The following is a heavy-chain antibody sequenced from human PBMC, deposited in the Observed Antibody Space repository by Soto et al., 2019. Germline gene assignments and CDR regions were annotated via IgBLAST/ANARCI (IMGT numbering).Heavy chain of an antibody. D-gene: IGHD3-9*01. CDR1: GYTFLKYG. CDR2: IQTDNDHA. J-gene: IGHJ4*02. Sequence: QVQLVQSGPEVKKPGASVKVACKASGYTFLKYGINWVRQAPGQGLEWMGGIQTDNDHASFAQKFEGRVTMTTDTSTRTVYMELRDLSSDDTAVYYCAKDLGSGYRFDYWGPGTPVTVSS. V-gene: IGHV1-18*01. CDR3: AKDLGSGYRFDY.